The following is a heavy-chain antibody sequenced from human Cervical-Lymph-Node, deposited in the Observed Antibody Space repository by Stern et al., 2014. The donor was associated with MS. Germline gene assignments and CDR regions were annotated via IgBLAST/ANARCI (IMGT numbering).Heavy chain of an antibody. CDR2: VIPFVGTS. Sequence: QVQLVQSGAEVKKPGSSVKISCKSSGGISWVRQAPGQGLEWMGGVIPFVGTSNYAQQFKGRVTITADTSTNTAYLEVRSLKPEGPAGVSWGGGGGDNWFDPWGQGTLVTVSS. CDR3: GGGGGDNWFDP. V-gene: IGHV1-69*06. CDR1: GG. D-gene: IGHD3-16*01. J-gene: IGHJ5*02.